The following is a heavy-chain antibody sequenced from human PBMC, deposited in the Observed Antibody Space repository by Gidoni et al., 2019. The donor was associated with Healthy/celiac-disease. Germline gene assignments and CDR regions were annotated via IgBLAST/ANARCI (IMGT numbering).Heavy chain of an antibody. CDR3: ARQRHKRTKEILWFGESAIPYYYYDGMDV. D-gene: IGHD3-10*01. Sequence: QLQLQESGPGLVKPSETLSLSCTVSAGSIIRCSSYLRCLRQPPGTALEWFGSIYSSGSTYYNPSIKSRVTISVDTSKNQFSLKLRSVTAADTAVYYCARQRHKRTKEILWFGESAIPYYYYDGMDVWGQGTTVTVSS. CDR2: IYSSGST. J-gene: IGHJ6*01. V-gene: IGHV4-39*01. CDR1: AGSIIRCSSY.